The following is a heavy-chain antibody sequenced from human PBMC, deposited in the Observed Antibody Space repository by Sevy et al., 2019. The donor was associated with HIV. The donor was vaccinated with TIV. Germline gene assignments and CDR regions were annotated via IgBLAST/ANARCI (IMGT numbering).Heavy chain of an antibody. CDR3: VRDFDKDDSGYSDWFDS. CDR1: GFSFSIYW. V-gene: IGHV3-7*01. CDR2: TKEDGSER. J-gene: IGHJ5*01. D-gene: IGHD3-22*01. Sequence: GESLKISCAASGFSFSIYWMSWVRQAPGKGLEWVASTKEDGSERKYVDSVKGRFIISRDNAKNALYLQMNSLRAEDTAVYYCVRDFDKDDSGYSDWFDSWGQGTLVNVSS.